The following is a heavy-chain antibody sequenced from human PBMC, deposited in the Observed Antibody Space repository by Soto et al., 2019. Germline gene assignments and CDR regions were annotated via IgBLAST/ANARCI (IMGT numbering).Heavy chain of an antibody. V-gene: IGHV4-34*01. D-gene: IGHD3-10*01. CDR2: INHSGST. CDR3: ARGRGSASEYYFDY. Sequence: PSETLSLTCAVYGGSFSGYYWSWIRQPPGKGLEWIGEINHSGSTNYNPSLKSRVTISVDTSKNQFSLKLSSVTAADTAVYYCARGRGSASEYYFDYWGQGTLVTVSS. CDR1: GGSFSGYY. J-gene: IGHJ4*02.